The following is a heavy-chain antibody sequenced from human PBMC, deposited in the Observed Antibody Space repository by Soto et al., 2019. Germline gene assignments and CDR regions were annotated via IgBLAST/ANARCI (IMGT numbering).Heavy chain of an antibody. Sequence: PSETLSLTCTVSGATVSRGDYFWTWIRQPPGKGLEWIGYIYYTGNTYYNPSLESRLSMSVDTSKNQFSLRLTSVTTADTAVYYCAKYRRSNEDGFTLDFWGQGTLVTVSS. CDR1: GATVSRGDYF. J-gene: IGHJ4*02. CDR3: AKYRRSNEDGFTLDF. CDR2: IYYTGNT. D-gene: IGHD1-1*01. V-gene: IGHV4-61*08.